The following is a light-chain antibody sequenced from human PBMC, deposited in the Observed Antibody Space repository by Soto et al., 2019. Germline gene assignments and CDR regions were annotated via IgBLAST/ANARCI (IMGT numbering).Light chain of an antibody. CDR1: SSDIGAYNF. V-gene: IGLV2-14*03. CDR3: TSWTTSTTMI. CDR2: DVN. J-gene: IGLJ2*01. Sequence: QSVLTQPASVSGSPGQSITISCTGTSSDIGAYNFVSWYQQHPGKAPKLMLYDVNIRPSGVSNRVSGSKSGNTASLTISGLQDEDEADYYCTSWTTSTTMIFGGGTKLTVL.